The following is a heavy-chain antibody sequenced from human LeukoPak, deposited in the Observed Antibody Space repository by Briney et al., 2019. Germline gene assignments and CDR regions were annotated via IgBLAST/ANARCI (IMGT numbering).Heavy chain of an antibody. CDR2: INHSGST. J-gene: IGHJ6*03. V-gene: IGHV4-34*01. CDR1: GGSFSGYY. Sequence: SETLSLTCAVYGGSFSGYYWSWIRQPPGKGLEWIGEINHSGSTNYNPSLKSRVTISVDTSKNQFSLKLSSVTAADTAVYYCARATYYMDAWGKGTTVTVSS. CDR3: ARATYYMDA.